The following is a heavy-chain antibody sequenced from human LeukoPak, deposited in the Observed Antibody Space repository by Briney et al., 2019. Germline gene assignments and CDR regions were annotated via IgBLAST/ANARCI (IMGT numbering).Heavy chain of an antibody. Sequence: KASQTLSLTCSVSGGSISSGDYSWSWMRQPPGKGLEWIGYIYYSGSTYYNPSLKSRVTISVDTSKNQFSLKLSSVTAADTAVYYCARGSGDGSGTGVFDYWGQGTLVTVSS. D-gene: IGHD3-10*01. J-gene: IGHJ4*02. V-gene: IGHV4-30-4*01. CDR2: IYYSGST. CDR3: ARGSGDGSGTGVFDY. CDR1: GGSISSGDYS.